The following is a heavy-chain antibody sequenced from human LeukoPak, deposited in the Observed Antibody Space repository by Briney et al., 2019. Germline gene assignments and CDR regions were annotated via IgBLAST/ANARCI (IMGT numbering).Heavy chain of an antibody. CDR1: GGSISSYY. D-gene: IGHD3-10*01. CDR3: ARVGSFVGQPNV. CDR2: IYYSGTT. J-gene: IGHJ4*02. V-gene: IGHV4-59*01. Sequence: PSETLSLTRTVSGGSISSYYWSWIRQPPGKGLEWIGYIYYSGTTNYNPSLKSRVTISLDTSKNQFSLKLRSVTAADTAVYYCARVGSFVGQPNVWGQGTLVTVSS.